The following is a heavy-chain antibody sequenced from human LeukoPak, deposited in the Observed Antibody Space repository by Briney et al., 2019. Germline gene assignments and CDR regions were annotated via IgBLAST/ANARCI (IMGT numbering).Heavy chain of an antibody. CDR2: ISSSGGST. D-gene: IGHD6-19*01. V-gene: IGHV3-23*01. CDR3: AKDYTSGWFDY. CDR1: GFTFSSYS. J-gene: IGHJ5*01. Sequence: GGSLRLSCAASGFTFSSYSMNWVRQSPGKGLEWVSVISSSGGSTYYADSVKDRFTISRDNSKNTLFLQMDSLRAEDTAVYFCAKDYTSGWFDYWGQGTLVTVSS.